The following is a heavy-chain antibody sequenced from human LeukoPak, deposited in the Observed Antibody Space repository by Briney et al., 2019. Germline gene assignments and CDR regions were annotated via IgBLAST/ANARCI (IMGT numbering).Heavy chain of an antibody. CDR1: GFTFSNAW. V-gene: IGHV3-15*01. CDR2: IKSKTDGGTT. Sequence: TGGSLRLSCAASGFTFSNAWMSWVRQAPGKGLEWVGRIKSKTDGGTTDYAAPVKGRFTISRDNSKNTLYLQMNSLRAEDTAVYYCARDQGCGNNDFWSGSQGFARLGSDGKKGGCYMDVWGKGTTVTVSS. D-gene: IGHD3-3*01. J-gene: IGHJ6*03. CDR3: ARDQGCGNNDFWSGSQGFARLGSDGKKGGCYMDV.